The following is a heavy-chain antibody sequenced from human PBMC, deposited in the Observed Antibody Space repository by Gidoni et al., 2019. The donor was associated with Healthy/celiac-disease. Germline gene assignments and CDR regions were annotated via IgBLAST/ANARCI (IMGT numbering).Heavy chain of an antibody. CDR3: ARGLRRGATGL. V-gene: IGHV4-31*03. D-gene: IGHD3-16*01. Sequence: QVQLQESGPGLVKPPQTLSLTCTVSGGPISSGGYYWSWIRQHPGKGLEWIGYIYYSGSTYYNPSLKSRVTISVDTSKNQFSLKLSSVTAADTAVYYCARGLRRGATGLWGQGTLVTVSS. CDR1: GGPISSGGYY. J-gene: IGHJ4*02. CDR2: IYYSGST.